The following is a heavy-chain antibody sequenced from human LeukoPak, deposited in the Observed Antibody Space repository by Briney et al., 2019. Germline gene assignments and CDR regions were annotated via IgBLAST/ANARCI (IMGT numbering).Heavy chain of an antibody. CDR2: IRVDGSNK. Sequence: SLSPARAPAASTVGSPGTGSVSQPPRNWRGWVVSIRVDGSNKYYAYCVKARFTISRDNSKNTLYLQMNSLRAEDTAVYYCARDFTVRGVIIGAFDIWGQGTMVTVSS. CDR3: ARDFTVRGVIIGAFDI. V-gene: IGHV3-30*02. CDR1: ASTVGSPG. J-gene: IGHJ3*02. D-gene: IGHD3-10*01.